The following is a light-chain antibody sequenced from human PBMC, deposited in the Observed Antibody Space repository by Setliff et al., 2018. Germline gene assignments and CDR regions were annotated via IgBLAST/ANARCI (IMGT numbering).Light chain of an antibody. Sequence: DIVMTQSPATLSVSPGERATLSCRASQSVSTNLAWYQHKPGQAPRLVIHGASTRATGIPARFSGSGSGTEFTLTISSLQSEDFALYYCQQYNNWPRTFGQGTKVDIK. CDR3: QQYNNWPRT. J-gene: IGKJ2*01. CDR2: GAS. V-gene: IGKV3-15*01. CDR1: QSVSTN.